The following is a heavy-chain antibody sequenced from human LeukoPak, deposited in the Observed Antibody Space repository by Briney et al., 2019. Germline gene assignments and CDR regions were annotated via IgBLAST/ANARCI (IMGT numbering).Heavy chain of an antibody. CDR2: ISSSSSYI. V-gene: IGHV3-21*01. J-gene: IGHJ4*02. Sequence: GGSLRLSCAASGFTFSSYSMNWVRQAPGKGLEWVSSISSSSSYIYYADSVKGRFTISRDNAKNSLYLQMNSLRAEDTAVYYRARDGYSSSWSPGYWGQGTLVTVSS. CDR1: GFTFSSYS. D-gene: IGHD6-13*01. CDR3: ARDGYSSSWSPGY.